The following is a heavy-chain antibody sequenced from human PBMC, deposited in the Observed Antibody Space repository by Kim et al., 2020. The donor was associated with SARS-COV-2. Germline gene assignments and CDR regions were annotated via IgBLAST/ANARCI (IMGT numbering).Heavy chain of an antibody. CDR2: ISWNSGSI. V-gene: IGHV3-9*01. CDR3: AKDIREQQLGSGDY. Sequence: GGSLRLSCAASGFTFDDYAMHWVRQAPGKGLEWVSGISWNSGSIGYADSVKGRFTISRDNAKNSLYLQINSLRAEDTALYYCAKDIREQQLGSGDYWGQGTLVTVSS. CDR1: GFTFDDYA. D-gene: IGHD6-13*01. J-gene: IGHJ4*02.